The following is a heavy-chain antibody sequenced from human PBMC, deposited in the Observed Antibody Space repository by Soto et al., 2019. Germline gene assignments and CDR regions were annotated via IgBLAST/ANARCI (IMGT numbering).Heavy chain of an antibody. J-gene: IGHJ4*02. Sequence: EVQLLESGGGLVQPGGSRRVSCAASGFTFSSYAMSWVRQAPGKGLEWVSIISGSGSSTYYADSVKGRFTISRDNSKNTLYLQINSLRAEDTALYYCARFSVTTWTTSEINYWGQGTLVTVSS. CDR3: ARFSVTTWTTSEINY. D-gene: IGHD4-17*01. CDR2: ISGSGSST. V-gene: IGHV3-23*01. CDR1: GFTFSSYA.